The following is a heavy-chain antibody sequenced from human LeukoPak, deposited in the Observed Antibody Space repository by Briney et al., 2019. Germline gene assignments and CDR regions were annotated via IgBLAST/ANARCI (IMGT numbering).Heavy chain of an antibody. Sequence: GGSLRLSCAASGFTVSSNYMSWVRQAPGKGLEWVSVIYSGGSTYYADSVKGRFTISRDNSKNTLYLQMNSLRAEDTAVYYCAREKGDLYSSSSKLSWASISSEDAFDIWGQGTRVTVSS. D-gene: IGHD6-6*01. CDR2: IYSGGST. V-gene: IGHV3-53*01. J-gene: IGHJ3*02. CDR3: AREKGDLYSSSSKLSWASISSEDAFDI. CDR1: GFTVSSNY.